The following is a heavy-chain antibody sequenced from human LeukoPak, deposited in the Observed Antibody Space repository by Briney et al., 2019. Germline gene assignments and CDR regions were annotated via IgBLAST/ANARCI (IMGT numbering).Heavy chain of an antibody. CDR3: AKELEQQPSYEY. J-gene: IGHJ4*02. V-gene: IGHV3-23*01. Sequence: GGSLRLSCAASGFTFSSYAMSWVRQAPGKGLEWVSALSGSGGSTYYADSVKGRFTISRDNSKNTLYLQMNSRRAEDTAVYYCAKELEQQPSYEYWGQGTLVTVSS. D-gene: IGHD6-13*01. CDR2: LSGSGGST. CDR1: GFTFSSYA.